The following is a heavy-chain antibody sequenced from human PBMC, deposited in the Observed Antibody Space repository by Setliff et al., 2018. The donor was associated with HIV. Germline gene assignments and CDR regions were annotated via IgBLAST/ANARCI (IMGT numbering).Heavy chain of an antibody. V-gene: IGHV4-59*08. J-gene: IGHJ3*02. CDR3: ARHRPWEVDVFDI. CDR1: GGSMRNYY. CDR2: ISYNGIT. Sequence: PSETLSLTCSVSGGSMRNYYWSWIRQPPRKGLEWVGHISYNGITTYNPSLKSRVTISVDTSKNQFSLKLTSVTAADTAVYYCARHRPWEVDVFDIWGQGTMVTVSS. D-gene: IGHD1-26*01.